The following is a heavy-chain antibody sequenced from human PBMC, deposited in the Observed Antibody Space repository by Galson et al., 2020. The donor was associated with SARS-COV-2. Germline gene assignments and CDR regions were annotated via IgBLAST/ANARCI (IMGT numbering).Heavy chain of an antibody. J-gene: IGHJ4*02. Sequence: GGSLRLSCAASGFTFSSYGMHWVRQAPGKGLEWVAVISYDGSNKYYADSVKGRFTISRDNSKNTLYLQMNSLRAEDTAVYYCAKGDGYKSPFDYWGQGTLVTVSS. CDR2: ISYDGSNK. CDR3: AKGDGYKSPFDY. V-gene: IGHV3-30*18. CDR1: GFTFSSYG. D-gene: IGHD5-12*01.